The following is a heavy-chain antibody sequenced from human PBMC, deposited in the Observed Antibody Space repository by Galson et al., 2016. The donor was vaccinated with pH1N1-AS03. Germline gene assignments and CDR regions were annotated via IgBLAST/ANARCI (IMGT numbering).Heavy chain of an antibody. D-gene: IGHD2-15*01. Sequence: QSGAEVKKPGDSLTISCRASGSIFTSFWIGWVRQMPGKGLEWMGIIYPDDSDTRYSPSFQGQVTISADKSITTAYLQWTSLKASDTAIDYCAKRYGYYFDYWGQGTPVTVSS. V-gene: IGHV5-51*01. CDR3: AKRYGYYFDY. J-gene: IGHJ4*02. CDR1: GSIFTSFW. CDR2: IYPDDSDT.